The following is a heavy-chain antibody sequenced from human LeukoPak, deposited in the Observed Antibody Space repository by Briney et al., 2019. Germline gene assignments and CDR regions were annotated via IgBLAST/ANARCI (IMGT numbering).Heavy chain of an antibody. CDR3: AHGALRGVVPAPSQA. CDR2: ISGSGGST. Sequence: GGSLRLSCAASGFTFSSYAMSRVRQAPGKGLGWVSAISGSGGSTYYADSVKGRFTISRDNSKNTLYLRMSSVRAEDTAVYYCAHGALRGVVPAPSQAWGPGTLVTVSS. J-gene: IGHJ4*02. V-gene: IGHV3-23*01. CDR1: GFTFSSYA. D-gene: IGHD2-21*01.